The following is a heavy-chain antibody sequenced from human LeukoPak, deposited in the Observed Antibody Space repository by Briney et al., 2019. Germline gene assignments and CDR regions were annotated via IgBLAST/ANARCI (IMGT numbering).Heavy chain of an antibody. Sequence: GASVKVSCKASGYTFTSYYLHWVRQAPGQGLEWMGIINPSSGSATYAQKFQDRVTMTGDTSTSTVSLKLSSLTSEDTAVYCCARDLSGYFYGSGRCDAFDIWGQGTMVTVSS. J-gene: IGHJ3*02. V-gene: IGHV1-46*01. D-gene: IGHD3-10*01. CDR1: GYTFTSYY. CDR3: ARDLSGYFYGSGRCDAFDI. CDR2: INPSSGSA.